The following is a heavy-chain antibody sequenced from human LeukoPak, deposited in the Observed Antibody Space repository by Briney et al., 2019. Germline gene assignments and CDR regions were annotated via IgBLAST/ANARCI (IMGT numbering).Heavy chain of an antibody. CDR3: ARHDCQTASCSINWFDP. V-gene: IGHV4-39*01. CDR2: IFYSGTT. D-gene: IGHD2-2*01. Sequence: SETLSLTCTVSGASISSTPYYWGWLRQPPGKGLEWIGSIFYSGTTYYYPSLRSRVTISLETSKNQFSLRLTSVTAADTAVYYCARHDCQTASCSINWFDPWGQGTLFTVSS. CDR1: GASISSTPYY. J-gene: IGHJ5*02.